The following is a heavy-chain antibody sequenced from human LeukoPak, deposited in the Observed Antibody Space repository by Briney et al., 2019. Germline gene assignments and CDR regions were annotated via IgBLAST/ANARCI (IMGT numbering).Heavy chain of an antibody. CDR3: ARQTASGWYPFDH. J-gene: IGHJ4*02. D-gene: IGHD6-19*01. CDR2: IYYSGST. V-gene: IGHV4-59*08. CDR1: GGSISSYY. Sequence: SETLSLTCTVSGGSISSYYWSWIRQPPGKGLEWIGYIYYSGSTNYNPSLKSRVTISVDTSKNQFSLKLSSVTAADTAVYYCARQTASGWYPFDHWGQGTLVTVSS.